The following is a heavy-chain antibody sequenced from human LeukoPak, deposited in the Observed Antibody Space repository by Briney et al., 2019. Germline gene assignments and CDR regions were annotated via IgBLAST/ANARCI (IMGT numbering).Heavy chain of an antibody. Sequence: SETLSLTCTVSGGSISSSSYYWGWIRQPPGKGLEWIGSIYYSGSTYYNPSLKSRVTISVDTSKNQFSLKLSSVTAADTAVYYCISAGYCSSTSCYVIDYWGQGTLVTVSS. CDR3: ISAGYCSSTSCYVIDY. CDR1: GGSISSSSYY. CDR2: IYYSGST. V-gene: IGHV4-39*01. J-gene: IGHJ4*02. D-gene: IGHD2-2*01.